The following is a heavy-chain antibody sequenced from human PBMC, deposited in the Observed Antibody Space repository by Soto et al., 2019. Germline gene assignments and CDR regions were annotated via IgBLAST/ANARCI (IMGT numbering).Heavy chain of an antibody. CDR3: TAATHPYYETSGYLWVGVFGP. CDR2: IKSKSDGGTT. Sequence: PGGSLRLSCAASDFTFSSAWMNWVRQAPGKGLEWVGCIKSKSDGGTTDYAAPVKGRFTISRDDSKNTLYLQMNSLKTEDTAVYYCTAATHPYYETSGYLWVGVFGPWGQGTLVTVSS. J-gene: IGHJ5*02. CDR1: DFTFSSAW. V-gene: IGHV3-15*07. D-gene: IGHD3-22*01.